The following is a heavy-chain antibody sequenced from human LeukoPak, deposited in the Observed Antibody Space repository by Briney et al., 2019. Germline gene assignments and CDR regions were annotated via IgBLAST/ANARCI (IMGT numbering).Heavy chain of an antibody. CDR1: GFTFSSYS. CDR2: ISSSSSYI. D-gene: IGHD3-10*01. V-gene: IGHV3-21*01. Sequence: GGSLRLSCAASGFTFSSYSMNWVRQAPGKGLEWVSSISSSSSYIYYADSVKGRFTISRDNAKNSLYLQMNSLRAEDTAVYYCARDLEVRGVIITSWFDPWGQGTLVTVSS. CDR3: ARDLEVRGVIITSWFDP. J-gene: IGHJ5*02.